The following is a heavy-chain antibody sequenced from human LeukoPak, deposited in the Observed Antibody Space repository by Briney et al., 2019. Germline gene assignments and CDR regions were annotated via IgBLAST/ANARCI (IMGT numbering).Heavy chain of an antibody. Sequence: SGPTLVNPTQTLTLTCTFSGFSLSTSAMGVGWIRQPPGQALEWLALIYWNDDKRYSPSLKNKLTITKDTSKNQVVLTMTNMDPVDTATHYCARKIGAFGVWGQGTMVTVSS. CDR3: ARKIGAFGV. D-gene: IGHD2/OR15-2a*01. CDR1: GFSLSTSAMG. CDR2: IYWNDDK. V-gene: IGHV2-5*01. J-gene: IGHJ3*01.